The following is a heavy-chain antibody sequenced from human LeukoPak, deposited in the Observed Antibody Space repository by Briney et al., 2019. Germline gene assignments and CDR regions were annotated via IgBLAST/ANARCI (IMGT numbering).Heavy chain of an antibody. Sequence: PSETLSLTCTVSGGSISSYYWSWIRQPPGKGLEWIGYIYYSGSTNYNPPLKSRVTISVDTSKNQFSLKLSSVTAADTAVYYCARVGYTGTKRYYFDYWGHGTLVTVSS. CDR1: GGSISSYY. J-gene: IGHJ4*01. CDR3: ARVGYTGTKRYYFDY. CDR2: IYYSGST. D-gene: IGHD1-1*01. V-gene: IGHV4-59*01.